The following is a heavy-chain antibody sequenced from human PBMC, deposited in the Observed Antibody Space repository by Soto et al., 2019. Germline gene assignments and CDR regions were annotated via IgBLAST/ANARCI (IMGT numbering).Heavy chain of an antibody. Sequence: QVQLVQSGAEVKKPGSSVKVSCKASGGTFNNFAINWVRQAPGQGLEWMGGIIVMFGTTNYAQKFQGKVTITADKSTSTAYMELSSLRSEDTAVYYCARGSTGYFREPFDIWGQGTMVTVSS. V-gene: IGHV1-69*06. CDR1: GGTFNNFA. J-gene: IGHJ3*02. CDR3: ARGSTGYFREPFDI. D-gene: IGHD3-22*01. CDR2: IIVMFGTT.